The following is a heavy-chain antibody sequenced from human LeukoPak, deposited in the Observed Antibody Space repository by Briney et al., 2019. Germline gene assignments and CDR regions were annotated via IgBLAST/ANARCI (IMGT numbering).Heavy chain of an antibody. Sequence: PGGSLRLSCAASGFTFSNYAMHWVRQAPGKGLEWVAVISYDGSNKYYADSVKGRFTISRDNSKNTLYLQMNSLRAEDAAVYYCARDEPDYGDYGLFDYWGQGTLVTVSS. CDR3: ARDEPDYGDYGLFDY. CDR2: ISYDGSNK. J-gene: IGHJ4*02. D-gene: IGHD4-17*01. V-gene: IGHV3-30*04. CDR1: GFTFSNYA.